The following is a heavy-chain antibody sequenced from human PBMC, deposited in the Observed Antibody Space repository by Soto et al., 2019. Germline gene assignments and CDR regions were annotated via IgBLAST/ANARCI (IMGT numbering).Heavy chain of an antibody. CDR2: VSAYDGDT. J-gene: IGHJ3*01. V-gene: IGHV1-18*01. D-gene: IGHD4-17*01. CDR3: AREWDYGDNDEVFDL. Sequence: QVQLVQSGTEVKKPGASVKVSCKASSYTFTSYGISWVRQAPGQGLEWMGWVSAYDGDTNYAQNLRGRVTMTTDTSTSTAYMELRSLRSDDTALYYCAREWDYGDNDEVFDLWGQGTMVIVTS. CDR1: SYTFTSYG.